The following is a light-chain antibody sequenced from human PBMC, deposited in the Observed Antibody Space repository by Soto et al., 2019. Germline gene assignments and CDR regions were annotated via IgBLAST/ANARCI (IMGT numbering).Light chain of an antibody. V-gene: IGLV2-14*03. Sequence: QSALTQPASVSGSPGQSITISCTGTSSDVGGYNYVSWYQHHPGKAPKLLIYDVTTRPSGVSNRFSGSKSGNTASLTISGLQPEDEADYYCSSYISSSNLEVFGTGTKVTVL. J-gene: IGLJ1*01. CDR2: DVT. CDR3: SSYISSSNLEV. CDR1: SSDVGGYNY.